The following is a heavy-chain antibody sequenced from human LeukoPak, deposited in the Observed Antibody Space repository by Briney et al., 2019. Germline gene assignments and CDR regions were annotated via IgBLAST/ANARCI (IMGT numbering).Heavy chain of an antibody. CDR3: ARAPFGDI. V-gene: IGHV3-30*04. J-gene: IGHJ3*02. CDR1: GFTFSSYA. CDR2: ISYDGSNK. D-gene: IGHD3-3*01. Sequence: GRSLRVSCAASGFTFSSYAMHWVRQAPGKGLEWVAVISYDGSNKYYADSVKGRFTISRDNFKNTLYLQMNSLRAEDTAVYYCARAPFGDIWGQGTMVTVSS.